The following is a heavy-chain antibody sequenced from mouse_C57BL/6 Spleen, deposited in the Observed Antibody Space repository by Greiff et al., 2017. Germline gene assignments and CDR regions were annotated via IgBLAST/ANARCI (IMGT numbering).Heavy chain of an antibody. D-gene: IGHD2-10*01. CDR3: ARSTYSYFDY. V-gene: IGHV1-53*01. J-gene: IGHJ2*01. Sequence: QVQLKQSGTELVKPGASVKLSCKASGYTFTSYWMHWVKQRPGQGLEWIGNINPSNGGTNYNEKFKSKATLTVDKSASTAYMQLSSLTSEDSAVYDCARSTYSYFDYWGQGTTLTVSS. CDR1: GYTFTSYW. CDR2: INPSNGGT.